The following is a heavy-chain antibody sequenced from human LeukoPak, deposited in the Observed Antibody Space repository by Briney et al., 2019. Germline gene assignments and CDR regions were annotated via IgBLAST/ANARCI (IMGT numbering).Heavy chain of an antibody. V-gene: IGHV4-59*08. Sequence: SETLSLTCTVSSGSISGLYWSWIRQPPGKGLEWIGYFYYTGSSNYNPSLKSRVTMAVDTSKNQFSLKLSSVTAADTAVYYCARASGYFPRLYFDYWGRGTPVTVSS. CDR2: FYYTGSS. D-gene: IGHD3-3*01. CDR3: ARASGYFPRLYFDY. CDR1: SGSISGLY. J-gene: IGHJ4*02.